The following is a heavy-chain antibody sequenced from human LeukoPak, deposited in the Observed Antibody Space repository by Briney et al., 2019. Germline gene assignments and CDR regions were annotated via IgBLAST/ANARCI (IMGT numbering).Heavy chain of an antibody. CDR2: INPSGGST. Sequence: GASVKVSCKASGYTFTSYYMHWVRQAPGQGLEWMGIINPSGGSTSYAQKFQGRVTMTRDMSTSTVYMELSSLRSEDTAVYYCAREGKGSYYYDRSGHSWGQGTLVTVSS. V-gene: IGHV1-46*01. J-gene: IGHJ4*02. D-gene: IGHD3-22*01. CDR1: GYTFTSYY. CDR3: AREGKGSYYYDRSGHS.